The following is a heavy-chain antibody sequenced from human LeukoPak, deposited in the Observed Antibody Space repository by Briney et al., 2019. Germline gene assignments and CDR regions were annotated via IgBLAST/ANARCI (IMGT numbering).Heavy chain of an antibody. J-gene: IGHJ4*02. V-gene: IGHV3-15*01. Sequence: MAGGSLRLSCAGSGFTFNNAWMSWVRQAPGKGLEWVCRIKSKTDGGTTQYPAPLKGRIIISRDDSKNMLYLQMSSLKTEDTGVYYCTTDRVGPTRGCWGQGTLVTVSS. CDR2: IKSKTDGGTT. CDR3: TTDRVGPTRGC. CDR1: GFTFNNAW. D-gene: IGHD1-26*01.